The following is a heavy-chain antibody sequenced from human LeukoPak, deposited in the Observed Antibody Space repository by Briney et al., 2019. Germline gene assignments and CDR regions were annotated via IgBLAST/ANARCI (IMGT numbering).Heavy chain of an antibody. J-gene: IGHJ4*02. D-gene: IGHD3-10*01. CDR2: INPNSGGT. CDR3: ARRGSGNYYNVYYFDY. CDR1: GYTFTDYY. V-gene: IGHV1-2*02. Sequence: GASVKVSCKASGYTFTDYYIHWVRQAPGQGLEWMGLINPNSGGTNYAQKFQDRVTMTRDASISTAYTELSSLRSDDTALYYCARRGSGNYYNVYYFDYWSQGTLVTVSS.